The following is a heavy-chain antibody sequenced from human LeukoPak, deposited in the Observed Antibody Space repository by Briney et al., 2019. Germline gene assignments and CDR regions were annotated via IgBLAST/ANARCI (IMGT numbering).Heavy chain of an antibody. J-gene: IGHJ6*02. CDR3: AREVEALDV. CDR2: ISYDGSNK. CDR1: GFTFSSYA. Sequence: GGSLRLSCAASGFTFSSYAMHWVRQAPGKGLEWVALISYDGSNKYYADSVKGRFTISRDKSKNTLYLQMNSLRAEDTAVYYCAREVEALDVWGQGTTLTVSS. V-gene: IGHV3-30-3*01.